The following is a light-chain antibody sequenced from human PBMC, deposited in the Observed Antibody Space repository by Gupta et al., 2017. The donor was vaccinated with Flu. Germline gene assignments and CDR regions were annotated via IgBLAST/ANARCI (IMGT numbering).Light chain of an antibody. Sequence: SVLTQPPSASGTPGQRVTISCSGSIPHIGGNPVYWYQQRPGTAPNLLLYYNKQRPARGPDRCSGSKSGNSASMAISGLQSEDEAEDYCEDWDDSLNGHNWVFGGGTKLTVL. J-gene: IGLJ3*02. V-gene: IGLV1-44*01. CDR3: EDWDDSLNGHNWV. CDR2: YNK. CDR1: IPHIGGNP.